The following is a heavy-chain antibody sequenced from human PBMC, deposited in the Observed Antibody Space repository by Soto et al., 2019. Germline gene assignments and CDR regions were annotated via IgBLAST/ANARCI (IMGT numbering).Heavy chain of an antibody. CDR2: INHTGGT. CDR1: GGSVNDYY. CDR3: ATRITVFGLLIPPFDP. V-gene: IGHV4-34*01. D-gene: IGHD3-3*01. Sequence: PSETLSLTCAVYGGSVNDYYWNWIRQPPGKGLEWIGEINHTGGTHYNPSLKSRVTMSVDTSKNQFSLRLSPVTAADTAIYYCATRITVFGLLIPPFDPWGQGTQVTVSS. J-gene: IGHJ5*02.